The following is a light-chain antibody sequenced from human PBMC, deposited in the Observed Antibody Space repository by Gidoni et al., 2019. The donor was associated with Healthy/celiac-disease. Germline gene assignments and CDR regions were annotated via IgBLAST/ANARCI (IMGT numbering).Light chain of an antibody. CDR1: QSISSY. CDR3: QQNYSTPLG. Sequence: DLQVNQSPSSLSASVGDRVTITCRASQSISSYLNWYQQKPGKAPKLLIYAASSLQSGVPSMFSGSGSGTDFTLTISSLQPEDFATYYCQQNYSTPLGFGPGTKVDIK. CDR2: AAS. J-gene: IGKJ3*01. V-gene: IGKV1-39*01.